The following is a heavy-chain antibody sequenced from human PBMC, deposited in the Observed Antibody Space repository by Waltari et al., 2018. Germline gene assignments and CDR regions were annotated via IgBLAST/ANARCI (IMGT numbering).Heavy chain of an antibody. J-gene: IGHJ4*02. CDR3: ATSSDSSGYYPVRY. D-gene: IGHD3-22*01. CDR1: GYPFTDYY. Sequence: QVQLVQSGAEVKKPGASVKVPWKASGYPFTDYYMHWVRQAPGQGLEWMTWINPNSGGTNYAQKFQGRVAMTRDTSISTAYMELSRLTSDDTAVYYCATSSDSSGYYPVRYWGQGTLVTVSS. CDR2: INPNSGGT. V-gene: IGHV1-2*02.